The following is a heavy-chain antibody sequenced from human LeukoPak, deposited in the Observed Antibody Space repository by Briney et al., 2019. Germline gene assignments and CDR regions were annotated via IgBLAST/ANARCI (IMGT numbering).Heavy chain of an antibody. V-gene: IGHV4-59*01. Sequence: PSETLSLTCTVSGGSISSYYWSWIRQPPGKGLEWIGYIYYSGSTNYNPSLESRVTISVDTSKNQFSLKLSSVTAADTAVYYCASQSVDFWSGLFDYWGQGTLVTVSS. CDR2: IYYSGST. D-gene: IGHD3-3*01. CDR3: ASQSVDFWSGLFDY. CDR1: GGSISSYY. J-gene: IGHJ4*02.